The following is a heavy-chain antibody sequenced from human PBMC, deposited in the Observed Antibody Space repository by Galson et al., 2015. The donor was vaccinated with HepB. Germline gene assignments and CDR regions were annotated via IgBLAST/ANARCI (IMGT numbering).Heavy chain of an antibody. CDR3: ARESLGYCSSTSCSNWFDP. D-gene: IGHD2-2*01. Sequence: SLRLSCAASGFTFSSYAVHWVRQAPGKGLAWVAVISYDGSNKYYADSVKGRFTIPRDNSKNTLYLQMNSLRAEDTAVYYCARESLGYCSSTSCSNWFDPWGQGTLVTVSS. CDR2: ISYDGSNK. CDR1: GFTFSSYA. V-gene: IGHV3-30-3*01. J-gene: IGHJ5*02.